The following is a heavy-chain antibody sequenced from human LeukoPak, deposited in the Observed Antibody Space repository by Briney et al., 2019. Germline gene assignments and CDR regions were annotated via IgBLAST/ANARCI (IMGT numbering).Heavy chain of an antibody. Sequence: PSETLSLTCAVYGGSFSGYYWSWIRQPPGKGLEWIGEINHSGSTNYNPSLKSRVTISVDTSKNQFSLKLSSVTAADTAVYYCARGLTYYDILTGGPDYWGQGTLVTVSS. CDR2: INHSGST. J-gene: IGHJ4*02. CDR1: GGSFSGYY. CDR3: ARGLTYYDILTGGPDY. V-gene: IGHV4-34*01. D-gene: IGHD3-9*01.